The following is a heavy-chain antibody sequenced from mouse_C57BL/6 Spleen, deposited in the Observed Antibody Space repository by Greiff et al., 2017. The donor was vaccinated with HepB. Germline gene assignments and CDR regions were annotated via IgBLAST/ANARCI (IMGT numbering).Heavy chain of an antibody. CDR3: ARTREYGSEGFAY. Sequence: VQLQQSGAELAKPGASVKLSCKASGYTFTSYWMHWVKQRPGQGLDWIGYINPSSGYTKYNQKFKDKATLTADNSSSTAYMQLSSLTYEDSAVYYCARTREYGSEGFAYRGQGTLVTVSA. CDR1: GYTFTSYW. V-gene: IGHV1-7*01. D-gene: IGHD1-1*01. CDR2: INPSSGYT. J-gene: IGHJ3*01.